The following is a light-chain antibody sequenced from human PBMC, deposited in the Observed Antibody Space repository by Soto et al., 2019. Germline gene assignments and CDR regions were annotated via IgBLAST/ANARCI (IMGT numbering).Light chain of an antibody. Sequence: DIQLTQSPSSLSASVGDRVPITCRASQTIDTYLNWYQHKPGTAPKVLIYAATYLQNGVPSRFSGTGSGADFTLTISSLQPEDFATYYCQQNFNFPRTFGQGTRLEIK. CDR1: QTIDTY. V-gene: IGKV1-39*01. CDR2: AAT. CDR3: QQNFNFPRT. J-gene: IGKJ5*01.